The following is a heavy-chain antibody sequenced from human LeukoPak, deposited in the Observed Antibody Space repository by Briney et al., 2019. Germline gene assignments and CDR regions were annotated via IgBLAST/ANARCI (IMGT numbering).Heavy chain of an antibody. Sequence: ETLSLTCAVYGGSFSGYYWSWIRQPPGKGLEWIGEINHSGSTNYNPSLKSRVTISVDTSKNQFSLKLSSVTAADTAVYYCARGYSGSYFNWFDPWGQGTLVTVSS. V-gene: IGHV4-34*01. CDR3: ARGYSGSYFNWFDP. CDR1: GGSFSGYY. CDR2: INHSGST. J-gene: IGHJ5*02. D-gene: IGHD1-26*01.